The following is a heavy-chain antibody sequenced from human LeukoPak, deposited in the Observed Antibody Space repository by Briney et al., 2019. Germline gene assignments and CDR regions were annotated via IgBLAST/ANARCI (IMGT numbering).Heavy chain of an antibody. Sequence: SETLSLTCTVSGDSIISYYWSWIRQSPEKGLEWIGYIYHSGITTYNPSLESRVTISVDTSKNQVSLKLSSVTAADTAVYYCARDLRSGRATLYWFDPWGPGTLVTVSS. CDR2: IYHSGIT. CDR1: GDSIISYY. J-gene: IGHJ5*02. D-gene: IGHD2/OR15-2a*01. CDR3: ARDLRSGRATLYWFDP. V-gene: IGHV4-59*01.